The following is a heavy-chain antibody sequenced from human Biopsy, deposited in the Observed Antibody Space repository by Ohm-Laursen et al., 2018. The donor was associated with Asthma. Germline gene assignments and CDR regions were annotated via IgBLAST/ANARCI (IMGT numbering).Heavy chain of an antibody. Sequence: GTLSLTCAVYGGSFSSNYWSWIRQTPGKGLEWLGDTHHSGYNHYNPALSRRPTLSVDPSKNQFSLRLTSVTAADTAVYYCARGSSSRLSQWELLVSGGKRAHSYYGMDVWGKGPRSLSPQ. CDR1: GGSFSSNY. J-gene: IGHJ6*01. CDR3: ARGSSSRLSQWELLVSGGKRAHSYYGMDV. CDR2: THHSGYN. V-gene: IGHV4-34*01. D-gene: IGHD1-26*01.